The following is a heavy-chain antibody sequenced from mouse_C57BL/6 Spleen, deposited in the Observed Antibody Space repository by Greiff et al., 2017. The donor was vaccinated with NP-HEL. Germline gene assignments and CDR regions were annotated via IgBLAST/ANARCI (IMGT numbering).Heavy chain of an antibody. D-gene: IGHD2-2*01. Sequence: VQLKQSGAELVKPGASVKLSCTASGFNIKDYYMHWVKQRTEQGLEWIGRIDPEDGETKYAPKFQGKATITADKSSNTAYLQLSSLTSEDTAVYYCARRERWLRRGGGYYAMDYWGQGTSVTVSS. V-gene: IGHV14-2*01. J-gene: IGHJ4*01. CDR1: GFNIKDYY. CDR3: ARRERWLRRGGGYYAMDY. CDR2: IDPEDGET.